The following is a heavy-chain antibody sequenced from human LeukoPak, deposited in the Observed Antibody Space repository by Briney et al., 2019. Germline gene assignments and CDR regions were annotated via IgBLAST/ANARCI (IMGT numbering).Heavy chain of an antibody. D-gene: IGHD6-19*01. J-gene: IGHJ4*02. V-gene: IGHV1-69*06. CDR3: ARDTPEVAGTPYDY. CDR2: IIPIFGTA. CDR1: GYTFTSYG. Sequence: SVKVSCKASGYTFTSYGISWVRQAPGQGLEWMGGIIPIFGTANYAQKFQGRVTITADKSTSTAYMELSSLRSEDTAVYYCARDTPEVAGTPYDYWGQGTLVTVSS.